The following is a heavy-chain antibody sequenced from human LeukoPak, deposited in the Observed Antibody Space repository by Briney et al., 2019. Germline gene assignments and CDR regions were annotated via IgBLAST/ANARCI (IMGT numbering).Heavy chain of an antibody. CDR2: ISSSSSYI. V-gene: IGHV3-21*01. Sequence: GGSLRLSCAASGFTFSSYSMNWVRQAPGKGLEWVSSISSSSSYIYYADSVKGRFTISRDNAKNSLYLQMNSLRAEDTAVYYCARDGTPGSDVLRYFDWLSAEYNWFDPWGQGTLVTVSS. CDR3: ARDGTPGSDVLRYFDWLSAEYNWFDP. CDR1: GFTFSSYS. J-gene: IGHJ5*02. D-gene: IGHD3-9*01.